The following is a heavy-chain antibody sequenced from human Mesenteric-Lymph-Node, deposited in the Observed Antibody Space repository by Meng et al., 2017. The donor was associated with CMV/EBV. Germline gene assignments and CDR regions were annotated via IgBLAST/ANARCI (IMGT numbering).Heavy chain of an antibody. CDR1: GFSFSDYW. CDR3: ARGMDV. J-gene: IGHJ6*02. CDR2: INRDGTYT. Sequence: GESLKISCGASGFSFSDYWMHWVRLVPGKGLVWVSRINRDGTYTKYADSVKGRFTISRDNAKNTLHLQMNSLRAEDTAVYYCARGMDVWGQGTTVTVSS. V-gene: IGHV3-74*01.